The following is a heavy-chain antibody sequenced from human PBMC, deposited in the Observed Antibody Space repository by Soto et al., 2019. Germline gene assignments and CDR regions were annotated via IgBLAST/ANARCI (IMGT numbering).Heavy chain of an antibody. CDR2: ISTYNGDT. V-gene: IGHV1-18*01. CDR3: ARDPYNVLMVNAPNLYGMDV. Sequence: EASVKVSCKASGYTFTTYDISWVRQAPGQGLEWMGRISTYNGDTNYPQSLQGRLTMTTDTSTNTAYMELRSLRSDDTAVYYCARDPYNVLMVNAPNLYGMDVWGQGTTVTVSS. CDR1: GYTFTTYD. D-gene: IGHD2-8*01. J-gene: IGHJ6*02.